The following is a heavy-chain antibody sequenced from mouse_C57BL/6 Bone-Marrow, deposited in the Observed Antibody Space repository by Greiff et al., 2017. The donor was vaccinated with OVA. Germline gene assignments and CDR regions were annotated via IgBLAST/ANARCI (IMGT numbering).Heavy chain of an antibody. V-gene: IGHV5-17*01. D-gene: IGHD2-3*01. CDR2: ISSGSSTI. CDR3: ARGDGPYAMDY. Sequence: EVQLVESEGGLVKPGGSLKLSCAASGFTFSDYGMHWVRQAPEKGLEWVAYISSGSSTIYYADTVKGRFTISRDNAKNTLFLQMTSLRSEDTAMYYCARGDGPYAMDYWGQGTSVTVSS. CDR1: GFTFSDYG. J-gene: IGHJ4*01.